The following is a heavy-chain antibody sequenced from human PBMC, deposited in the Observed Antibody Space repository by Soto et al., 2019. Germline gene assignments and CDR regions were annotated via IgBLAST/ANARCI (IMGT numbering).Heavy chain of an antibody. Sequence: QVQLQESGPGLVKPSQTLSLTCTVSGGSISSGGYYWSWIRQHPGKGLEWIGYIYYSGSTYYNPSLKSRVTISVDTSKNQFSLKLSSVTAADTAVYYCARDTGIRAYYYYDMDVWGQGTTVTVSS. D-gene: IGHD3-10*01. CDR1: GGSISSGGYY. J-gene: IGHJ6*02. CDR2: IYYSGST. V-gene: IGHV4-31*03. CDR3: ARDTGIRAYYYYDMDV.